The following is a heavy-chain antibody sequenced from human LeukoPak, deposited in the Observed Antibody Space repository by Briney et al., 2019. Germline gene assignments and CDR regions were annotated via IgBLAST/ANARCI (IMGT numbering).Heavy chain of an antibody. Sequence: ASVKVSCKASGYTFTSYDINWVRQATGQGLEWMGWMNPNSGNTGYAQKFQGRVTMTRNTSISTAYMELSNLRSDDTAVYYCARVREWELPSPYYFDYWGQGTLVTVSS. D-gene: IGHD1-26*01. V-gene: IGHV1-8*01. CDR2: MNPNSGNT. CDR3: ARVREWELPSPYYFDY. CDR1: GYTFTSYD. J-gene: IGHJ4*02.